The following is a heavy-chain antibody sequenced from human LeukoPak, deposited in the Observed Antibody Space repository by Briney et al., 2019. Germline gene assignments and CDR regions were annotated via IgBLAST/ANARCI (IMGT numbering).Heavy chain of an antibody. J-gene: IGHJ4*02. Sequence: PSETLSLTCTVSGGSISSYYWSWIRQPPGKGLEWIGEINHSGSTNYNPSLKSRVTISVDTSKNQFSLKLSSVTAADTAVYYCASTYYDFWSGYYKGWDYWGQGTLVTVSS. CDR3: ASTYYDFWSGYYKGWDY. V-gene: IGHV4-34*01. D-gene: IGHD3-3*01. CDR1: GGSISSYY. CDR2: INHSGST.